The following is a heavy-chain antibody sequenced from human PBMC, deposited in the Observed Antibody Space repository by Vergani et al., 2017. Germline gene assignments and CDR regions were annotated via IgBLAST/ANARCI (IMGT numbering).Heavy chain of an antibody. V-gene: IGHV3-30-3*01. Sequence: QVQLVESGGGVVQPGTSLRLSCVVSGFALNRHAMYWVRQAPGKGLEWVVGISFDGTNEYYPDLVKGRVTISRDIAKNTLYLQVRSLRLEDTGVYHCVRDRGLCAGGRCYTEAWDYWGQGTSVTVSS. J-gene: IGHJ4*02. CDR3: VRDRGLCAGGRCYTEAWDY. CDR2: ISFDGTNE. CDR1: GFALNRHA. D-gene: IGHD2-2*02.